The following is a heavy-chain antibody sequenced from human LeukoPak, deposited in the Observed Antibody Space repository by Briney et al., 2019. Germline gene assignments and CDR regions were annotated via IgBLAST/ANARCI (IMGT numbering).Heavy chain of an antibody. CDR2: ISSSSSYI. Sequence: GGSLRLSCAASGFIFSSYSMNWVRQAPGKGLEWVSYISSSSSYIYYADSVKGRFTISRDNAKNSLYLQMNSLRAEDTAVYYCARERGGFCDYWGQGTLVTVSS. V-gene: IGHV3-21*05. CDR3: ARERGGFCDY. D-gene: IGHD3-16*01. J-gene: IGHJ4*02. CDR1: GFIFSSYS.